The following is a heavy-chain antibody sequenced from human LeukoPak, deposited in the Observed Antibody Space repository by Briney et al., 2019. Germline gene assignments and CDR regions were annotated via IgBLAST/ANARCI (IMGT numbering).Heavy chain of an antibody. CDR1: GFTFSSYS. V-gene: IGHV3-48*01. CDR2: ISSSSSTI. Sequence: GGSLRLSCAASGFTFSSYSMNWVRQAPGKGLEWVSYISSSSSTIYYADSVKGRFTISRDNAKNSLYLQMNSLRAEDTAVYYCARDSTVVAPAAISFDYWGQGTLVTVSS. D-gene: IGHD2-2*01. CDR3: ARDSTVVAPAAISFDY. J-gene: IGHJ4*02.